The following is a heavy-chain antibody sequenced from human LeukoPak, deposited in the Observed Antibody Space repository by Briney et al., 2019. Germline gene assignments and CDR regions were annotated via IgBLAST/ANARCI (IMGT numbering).Heavy chain of an antibody. D-gene: IGHD5-12*01. Sequence: GASLHFSCNSSGSSFTNYWIAWLRPPPRKGQGWRGLIFPGDFDTRYSPSFQGQVTISADKSISIAYLQWSSLKASDTAMYYCVRRSYSGYEWDYWGQGTLVTVSS. CDR2: IFPGDFDT. J-gene: IGHJ4*02. CDR3: VRRSYSGYEWDY. CDR1: GSSFTNYW. V-gene: IGHV5-51*01.